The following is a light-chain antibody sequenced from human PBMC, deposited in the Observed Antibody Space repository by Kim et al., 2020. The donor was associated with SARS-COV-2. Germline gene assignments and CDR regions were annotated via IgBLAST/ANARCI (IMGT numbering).Light chain of an antibody. Sequence: VSPGQTASITCSGDKLGDKYACWYQQKPGQSPVLVIYQHNKRPSGIPERFSGSNSGNTATLNISGTQAMDEADYYCQAWDSSTVVFAGGTQLTVL. CDR1: KLGDKY. CDR3: QAWDSSTVV. V-gene: IGLV3-1*01. J-gene: IGLJ2*01. CDR2: QHN.